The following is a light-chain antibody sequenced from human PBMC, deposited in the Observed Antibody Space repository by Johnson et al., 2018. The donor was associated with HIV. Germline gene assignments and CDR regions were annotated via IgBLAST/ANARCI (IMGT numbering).Light chain of an antibody. V-gene: IGLV1-51*02. CDR1: SSNIGKNY. CDR3: GAWESSLNTYV. CDR2: ENK. J-gene: IGLJ1*01. Sequence: QSILTQPPSVSAAPGQKVTISCSGSSSNIGKNYVSWYQQFPGTAPKLLIHENKKRPSGIPDRFSGSKSGTSASLGITGLQTGDEADYYCGAWESSLNTYVCGTGTKVTVL.